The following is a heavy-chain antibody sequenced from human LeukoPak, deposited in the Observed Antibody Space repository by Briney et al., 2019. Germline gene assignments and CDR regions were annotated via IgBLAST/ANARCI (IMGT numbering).Heavy chain of an antibody. CDR3: ARDLCSSTSCYNWFDP. CDR1: GGSISSGGYY. J-gene: IGHJ5*02. V-gene: IGHV4-31*03. D-gene: IGHD2-2*01. Sequence: SETLSLTCTVSGGSISSGGYYWSWVRQHPGKGLEWIGYIYYSGSTYYNPSLKRRVTISVDTSKNQFSLKLSSVTAADTAVYYCARDLCSSTSCYNWFDPWGQGTLVTVSS. CDR2: IYYSGST.